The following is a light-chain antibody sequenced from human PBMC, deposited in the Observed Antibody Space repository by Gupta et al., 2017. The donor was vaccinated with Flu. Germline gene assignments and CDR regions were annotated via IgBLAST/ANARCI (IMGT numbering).Light chain of an antibody. CDR2: NNN. CDR3: AAWDDRCNGRWV. CDR1: TSDIGTNT. V-gene: IGLV1-44*01. Sequence: VTISCSGSTSDIGTNTVTWYQQLPGTAPKLLIYNNNQRPSGGTDRFSGSKSGTSASLVISGLQSEDEADYYCAAWDDRCNGRWVFGGGTKLTVL. J-gene: IGLJ3*02.